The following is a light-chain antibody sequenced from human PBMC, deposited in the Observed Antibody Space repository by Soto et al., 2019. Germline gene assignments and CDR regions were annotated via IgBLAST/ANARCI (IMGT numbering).Light chain of an antibody. Sequence: EVVLTQSPATLSLSPGVRATLSCMARENVRTFVDWYQQKPGQVPRLLIYGASNRATGIPARLSGSGSGTDFTLTICNLEAEYFAVYDCQQHSHCPAWTVGQGTRVEIQ. J-gene: IGKJ1*01. CDR3: QQHSHCPAWT. CDR1: ENVRTF. V-gene: IGKV3-11*01. CDR2: GAS.